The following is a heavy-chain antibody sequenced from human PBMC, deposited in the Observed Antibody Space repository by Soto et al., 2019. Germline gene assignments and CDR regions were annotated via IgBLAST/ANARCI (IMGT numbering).Heavy chain of an antibody. Sequence: QLQLQESGSRLVKPSQTLSLTCAVSGGSISRAGYSWSWILQSPGKGLESIGYIYNSGSTFYNPSLKGPLTISVDRSKKHLSLQLNSVTAGDTAVYYCASSGVVTTYFEYWGQATRVTVSS. D-gene: IGHD3-10*01. J-gene: IGHJ4*02. V-gene: IGHV4-30-2*06. CDR2: IYNSGST. CDR3: ASSGVVTTYFEY. CDR1: GGSISRAGYS.